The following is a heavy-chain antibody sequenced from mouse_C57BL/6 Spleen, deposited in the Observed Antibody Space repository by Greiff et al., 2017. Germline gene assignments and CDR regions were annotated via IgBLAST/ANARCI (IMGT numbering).Heavy chain of an antibody. Sequence: EVQLQQSGPELVKPGASVKISCKASGYTFTDYYMNWVKQSHGKSLEWIGAINPNNGGTSYNQKFKGKATLTVDKSSSTAYMELRSLTSEDSAVYYCARYRPYSNYGGDAMDYWGQGTSVTVSS. CDR1: GYTFTDYY. J-gene: IGHJ4*01. CDR3: ARYRPYSNYGGDAMDY. CDR2: INPNNGGT. V-gene: IGHV1-26*01. D-gene: IGHD2-5*01.